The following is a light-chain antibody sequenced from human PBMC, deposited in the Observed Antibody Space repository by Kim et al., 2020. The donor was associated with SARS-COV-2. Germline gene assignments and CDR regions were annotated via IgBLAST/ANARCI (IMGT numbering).Light chain of an antibody. CDR3: QHYDGYSGT. CDR1: QSIGNW. V-gene: IGKV1-5*01. CDR2: DAS. J-gene: IGKJ1*01. Sequence: GDRVIITCRASQSIGNWLAWYQQKLGKGPKLLIYDASNLDTRIPSRFSGSGSWTESTLTITILQPDDFATYYCQHYDGYSGTFGEGTKVDI.